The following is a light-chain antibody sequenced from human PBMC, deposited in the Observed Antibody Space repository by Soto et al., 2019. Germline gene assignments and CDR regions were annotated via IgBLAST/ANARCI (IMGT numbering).Light chain of an antibody. CDR2: SAS. V-gene: IGKV3-15*01. J-gene: IGKJ1*01. CDR1: QRVSNL. CDR3: QQYNNWPWT. Sequence: EIVMTQSPGTLSVSPGGRASLFCRASQRVSNLLAWYQQKPGQAPRLLIYSASRRATGFPGRFSGSGSGTDFTLTISSLQSEDLAVYYCQQYNNWPWTFGQGTKVDIK.